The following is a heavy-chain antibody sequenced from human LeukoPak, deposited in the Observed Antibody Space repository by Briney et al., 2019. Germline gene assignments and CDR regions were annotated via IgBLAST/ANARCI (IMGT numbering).Heavy chain of an antibody. Sequence: GASVKVSCKVSGYTFTSSFIHWVRQAPGQGLEWMGRIIPDIGVTKFARKFQGRVTMTGDTSTSTAYMELSSLRSDDTAVYYCVSADLVDYWGQG. V-gene: IGHV1-2*02. CDR2: IIPDIGVT. CDR3: VSADLVDY. CDR1: GYTFTSSF. J-gene: IGHJ4*02.